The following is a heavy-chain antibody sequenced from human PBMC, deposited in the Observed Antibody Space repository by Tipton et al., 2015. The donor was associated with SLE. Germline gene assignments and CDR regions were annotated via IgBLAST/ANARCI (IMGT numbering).Heavy chain of an antibody. D-gene: IGHD6-13*01. Sequence: VQLVQSGAEVKKPGESLRISCKGSGYSFTSYWISWVRQMPGKGLEWMGRIDPSDSYTNYSPSFQGHVTISADKSISTAYLQWSSLKASDTAMYYCARQAGYSSSWTGYWFDPWGQGTLVTVSS. CDR1: GYSFTSYW. CDR2: IDPSDSYT. V-gene: IGHV5-10-1*01. CDR3: ARQAGYSSSWTGYWFDP. J-gene: IGHJ5*02.